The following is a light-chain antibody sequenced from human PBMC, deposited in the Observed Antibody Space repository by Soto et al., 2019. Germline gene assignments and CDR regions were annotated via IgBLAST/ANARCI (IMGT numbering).Light chain of an antibody. CDR2: DAS. CDR1: QSVNSN. J-gene: IGKJ5*01. CDR3: QQRSAGVT. V-gene: IGKV3-11*01. Sequence: ESVLTQSPATLSLSPGERATLSCRASQSVNSNLAWYQHKPGQAPRLLIYDASNRATATPPRFSGSGSGTDFTLTISSLEPEDFAVYYCQQRSAGVTFGQGTRLEIK.